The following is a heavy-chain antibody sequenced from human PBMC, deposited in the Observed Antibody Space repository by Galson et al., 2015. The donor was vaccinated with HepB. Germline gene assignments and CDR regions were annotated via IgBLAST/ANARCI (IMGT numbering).Heavy chain of an antibody. CDR1: GFTFSSYW. D-gene: IGHD3-3*01. Sequence: SLRLSCAASGFTFSSYWMSWVRQAPGKGLEWVANIKQDGSEKYYVDSVKGRFTISRDNAKNSLYLQMNSLRAEDTAVYYCARGGGYYDFWSGSGGVSYWGQGTLVTVSS. CDR3: ARGGGYYDFWSGSGGVSY. V-gene: IGHV3-7*01. J-gene: IGHJ4*02. CDR2: IKQDGSEK.